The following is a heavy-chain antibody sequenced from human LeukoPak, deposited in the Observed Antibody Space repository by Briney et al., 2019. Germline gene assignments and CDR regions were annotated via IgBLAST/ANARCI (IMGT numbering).Heavy chain of an antibody. Sequence: ASVKVSCKASGYTFTGYYMHWVRQAPGQGLEWMGWINPNSGGTNYAQKFQGRVTMTRDTSISTAYMNLSSPSSDDTAIYYCANIRSGYWGQGTLVTVSS. CDR2: INPNSGGT. CDR3: ANIRSGY. J-gene: IGHJ4*02. V-gene: IGHV1-2*02. CDR1: GYTFTGYY. D-gene: IGHD3-10*01.